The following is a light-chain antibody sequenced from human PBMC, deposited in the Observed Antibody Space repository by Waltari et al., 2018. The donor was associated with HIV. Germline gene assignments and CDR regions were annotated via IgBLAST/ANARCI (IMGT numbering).Light chain of an antibody. CDR2: GGS. J-gene: IGLJ3*02. Sequence: QSALTQPASVSGSPGQSFTISCNASEVDIVFLTFVSWYQQFTGRAPPLIIYGGSIRSSRVPHRFSASNSGKTSSLTISGLQTADEAIYYCCAYVGTLTPAFGGGTQLTVL. CDR1: EVDIVFLTF. V-gene: IGLV2-23*01. CDR3: CAYVGTLTPA.